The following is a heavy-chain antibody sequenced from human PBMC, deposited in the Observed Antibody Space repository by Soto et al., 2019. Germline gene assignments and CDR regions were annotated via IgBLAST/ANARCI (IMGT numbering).Heavy chain of an antibody. J-gene: IGHJ4*02. D-gene: IGHD1-1*01. CDR3: ARWPQLEPRFDY. CDR1: GGSISSGGYY. CDR2: IYYSGST. V-gene: IGHV4-31*03. Sequence: QVQLQESGPGLVKPSQTLSLTCTVSGGSISSGGYYWSWIRQHPGKGLGWIGYIYYSGSTYYNPSLKGRVTLPVDTSKNQFSLKLSSVTAADTAVYYCARWPQLEPRFDYWGQGTLVTVSS.